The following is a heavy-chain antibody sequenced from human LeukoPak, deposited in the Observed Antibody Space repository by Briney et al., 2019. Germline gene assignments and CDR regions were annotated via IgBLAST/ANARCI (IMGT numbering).Heavy chain of an antibody. Sequence: QPGGSLRLSCAASGFTFSSYGMHWVRQAPGKGLEWVAVIWYDGSIKYYGDSVKGRFTISRDNSKNTLYLQMNSLSAEDTAVYYCAKSRGYYYEKSGPADYWGQGTLVTVSS. CDR1: GFTFSSYG. CDR2: IWYDGSIK. D-gene: IGHD3-22*01. J-gene: IGHJ4*02. CDR3: AKSRGYYYEKSGPADY. V-gene: IGHV3-33*06.